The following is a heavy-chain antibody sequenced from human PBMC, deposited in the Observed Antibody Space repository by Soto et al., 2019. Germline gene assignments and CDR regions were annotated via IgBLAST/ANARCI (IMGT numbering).Heavy chain of an antibody. Sequence: GASVKVSCKASGYTFTSYYMHWVRQAPGQGLEWMGIINPSGGSTSYAQKFQGRVTMTRDTSTSTVYMELSSLRSEDTAVYYCARTSITMIVVVSRYYFDYWGQGTLVTVSS. D-gene: IGHD3-22*01. V-gene: IGHV1-46*01. J-gene: IGHJ4*02. CDR1: GYTFTSYY. CDR3: ARTSITMIVVVSRYYFDY. CDR2: INPSGGST.